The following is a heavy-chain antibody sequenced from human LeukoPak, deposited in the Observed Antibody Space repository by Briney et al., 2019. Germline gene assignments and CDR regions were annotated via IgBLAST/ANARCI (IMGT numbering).Heavy chain of an antibody. J-gene: IGHJ4*02. CDR1: AFIFSGHW. V-gene: IGHV3-7*03. Sequence: PGGSLRLSCEGSAFIFSGHWMNWVRQTPGKGLEWVASIKEDGSERQYVDSVKGRFSISRDNTKGSLFLQLNSLRAEDTAVYYCTRHANSSGLVYWGQGTLVTVSS. CDR3: TRHANSSGLVY. D-gene: IGHD6-19*01. CDR2: IKEDGSER.